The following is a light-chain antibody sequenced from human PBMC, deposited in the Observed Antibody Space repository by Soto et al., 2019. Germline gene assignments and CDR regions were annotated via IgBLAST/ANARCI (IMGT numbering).Light chain of an antibody. CDR3: QQDGSSPYT. CDR1: QSVSSSD. J-gene: IGKJ2*01. V-gene: IGKV3D-20*01. CDR2: DAS. Sequence: EIVLTQSPATLSLSPGERATLSCGASQSVSSSDLAWYQQKPGLAPRLLIYDASSRATGIPDRFSGSGSGTDFTLTISRLEPEDFEVYYCQQDGSSPYTFGQGTKLEIK.